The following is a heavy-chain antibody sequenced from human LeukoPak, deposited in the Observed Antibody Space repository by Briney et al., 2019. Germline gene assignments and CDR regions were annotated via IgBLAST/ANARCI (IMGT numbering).Heavy chain of an antibody. D-gene: IGHD3-10*01. J-gene: IGHJ4*02. Sequence: SETLSLTCAVYGGSFSGYYWSWIRQPPGKGLEWIGEINHSGSTNYNPSLKSRVTISVDTSKNQFSLKLSPVTAADTAVYYCASAITMVRAFDYWGQGTLVTVSS. CDR3: ASAITMVRAFDY. V-gene: IGHV4-34*01. CDR2: INHSGST. CDR1: GGSFSGYY.